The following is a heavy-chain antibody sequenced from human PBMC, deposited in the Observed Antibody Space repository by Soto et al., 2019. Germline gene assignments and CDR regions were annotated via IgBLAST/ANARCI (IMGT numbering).Heavy chain of an antibody. J-gene: IGHJ4*02. CDR2: ISGSGGST. D-gene: IGHD3-22*01. V-gene: IGHV3-23*01. Sequence: HPGGSLRLSCAASGFTFSSYAMSWVRQAPGKGLEWVSAISGSGGSTYYADSVKGRFTISRDNSKNTLYLQMNSLRAEDTAVYYCAKANSVLLYTIVVVIPHFDYWGQGTLVTVSS. CDR3: AKANSVLLYTIVVVIPHFDY. CDR1: GFTFSSYA.